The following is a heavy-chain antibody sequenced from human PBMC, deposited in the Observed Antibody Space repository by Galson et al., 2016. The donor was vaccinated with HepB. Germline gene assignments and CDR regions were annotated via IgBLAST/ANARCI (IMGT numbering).Heavy chain of an antibody. D-gene: IGHD6-6*01. Sequence: SLRLSCAASGFTVSSTYMTWVRQAPGKGLEWISYIGSSSATIFYADSVKGRFTISRGDAKNSLYLQMTSLRAEDTAVYYCAGDSSPLTPPPRMYIAARNPFDSWGQGTLVTVAS. CDR2: IGSSSATI. V-gene: IGHV3-48*04. J-gene: IGHJ4*02. CDR1: GFTVSSTY. CDR3: AGDSSPLTPPPRMYIAARNPFDS.